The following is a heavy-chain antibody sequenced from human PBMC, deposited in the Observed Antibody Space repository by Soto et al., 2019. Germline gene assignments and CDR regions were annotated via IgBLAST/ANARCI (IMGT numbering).Heavy chain of an antibody. J-gene: IGHJ5*02. Sequence: ASGPTLVNPTQTLTLTCSFSGFSLSAYGVRVIWFRQPPGETLEWLALIHWNDDKRYSPYLKSRLTITKDTSKNQVVLTLTNLDPLDTGTYFCAQTKDSSAFLTSWGQGILVTVYS. CDR2: IHWNDDK. CDR1: GFSLSAYGVR. V-gene: IGHV2-5*01. CDR3: AQTKDSSAFLTS. D-gene: IGHD3-22*01.